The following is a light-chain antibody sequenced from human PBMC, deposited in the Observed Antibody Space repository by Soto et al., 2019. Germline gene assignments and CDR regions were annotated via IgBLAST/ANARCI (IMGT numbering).Light chain of an antibody. Sequence: QSALTQPASVSGSPGQSIAISCIGTSSDVGDYNYVSWYRHHPGKAPKLIIYEVSNRPSGVSHRFSGSKSGNTASLTISGLQAEDEATYYCLSYTSSTTYVVFGGGTKVTVL. V-gene: IGLV2-14*01. J-gene: IGLJ2*01. CDR3: LSYTSSTTYVV. CDR2: EVS. CDR1: SSDVGDYNY.